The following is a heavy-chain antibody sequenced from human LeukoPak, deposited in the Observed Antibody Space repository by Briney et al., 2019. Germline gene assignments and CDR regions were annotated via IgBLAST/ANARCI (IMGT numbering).Heavy chain of an antibody. CDR1: GFTFSSYW. V-gene: IGHV3-7*04. Sequence: GGSLRLSCAASGFTFSSYWMSWVRQAPGKGLEWVANIKQDGSEKYYVDSVKGRFTISRDNAKNSLYLQMNSLRAEDTAVYYCARDRGLWFGELYNGMDVWGQGTTVTVSS. J-gene: IGHJ6*02. CDR2: IKQDGSEK. D-gene: IGHD3-10*01. CDR3: ARDRGLWFGELYNGMDV.